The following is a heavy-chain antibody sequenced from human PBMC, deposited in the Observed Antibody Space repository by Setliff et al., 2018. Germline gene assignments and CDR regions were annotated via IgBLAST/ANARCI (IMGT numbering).Heavy chain of an antibody. CDR2: INAGNGNT. Sequence: GASVKVSCKASGYTFTNYALHWLRQAPGQRLEWMAYINAGNGNTKYSQKFQGRVTMTRNTSISTAYMDLSSLRFEDTAVYYCARAQSWSGGPYYFDNWGQGTLVTVSS. CDR1: GYTFTNYA. D-gene: IGHD3-3*01. J-gene: IGHJ4*02. V-gene: IGHV1-3*01. CDR3: ARAQSWSGGPYYFDN.